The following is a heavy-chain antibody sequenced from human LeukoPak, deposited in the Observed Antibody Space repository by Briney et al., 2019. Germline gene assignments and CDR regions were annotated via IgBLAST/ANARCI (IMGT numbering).Heavy chain of an antibody. CDR3: ASSGSPHFYGMDV. J-gene: IGHJ6*02. Sequence: TSETLSLTCTVSGGSISSYYWSWIRQPPGKGLEWIGYIYYSGSTNYNPSLKSRVTISVDTSKNQFSLKLSSVTAADTAVYYCASSGSPHFYGMDVWGQGTTVTVSS. CDR2: IYYSGST. CDR1: GGSISSYY. V-gene: IGHV4-59*01. D-gene: IGHD1-14*01.